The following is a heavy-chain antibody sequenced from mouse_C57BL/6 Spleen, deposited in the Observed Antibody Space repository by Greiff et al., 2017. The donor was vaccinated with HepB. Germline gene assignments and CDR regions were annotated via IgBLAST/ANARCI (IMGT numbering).Heavy chain of an antibody. CDR1: GYTFTSYW. D-gene: IGHD2-4*01. J-gene: IGHJ3*01. CDR2: IDPSDSYT. V-gene: IGHV1-69*01. CDR3: ARGELRRGVFAY. Sequence: QVQLQQPGAELVMPGASVKLSCKASGYTFTSYWMHWVKQRPGQGLEWIGEIDPSDSYTNYNQKFKGKSTVTVDKSSSTAYMQLSSLTSEDSAVYYCARGELRRGVFAYWGQGTLVTVSA.